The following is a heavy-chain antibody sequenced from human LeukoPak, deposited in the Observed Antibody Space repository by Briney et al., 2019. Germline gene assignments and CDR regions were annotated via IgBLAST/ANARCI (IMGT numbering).Heavy chain of an antibody. D-gene: IGHD1-1*01. CDR2: INPNTANP. V-gene: IGHV7-4-1*02. CDR3: ARNYKWNDVVMDV. CDR1: GYTFTSYA. Sequence: ASVKVSCKASGYTFTSYAMHWVRQAPGQRLEWMGWINPNTANPTYAQGFTGRFVFSLDSSVSTAYLQINSLKAEDSATYYCARNYKWNDVVMDVWGEGTTVTVSS. J-gene: IGHJ6*03.